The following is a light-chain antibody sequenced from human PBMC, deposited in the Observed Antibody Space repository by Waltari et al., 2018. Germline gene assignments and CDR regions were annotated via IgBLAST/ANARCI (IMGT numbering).Light chain of an antibody. V-gene: IGKV1-5*03. J-gene: IGKJ1*01. CDR1: QSISSW. Sequence: DIQMTQSPSTLSASVGDRVTITCRASQSISSWLAWYQQKPGKAPKLLIYKASSLESGVPSMFSGSGSGTEFTLTISSLQPDDFATYYCQHPGTFGQGTKVEIK. CDR3: QHPGT. CDR2: KAS.